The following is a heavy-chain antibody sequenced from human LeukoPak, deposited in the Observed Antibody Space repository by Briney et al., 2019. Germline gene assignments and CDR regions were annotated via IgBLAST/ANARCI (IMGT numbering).Heavy chain of an antibody. J-gene: IGHJ4*02. Sequence: SETLSLTCTVSGGSISSYYWSWIRQPPGKGLEWIGYIYYSGSTNYNPSLKSRVTISVDTSKNQFSLKLSSVTAADTAVYYCVTNYDILTAYHGYWGQGTLVTVSS. V-gene: IGHV4-59*12. CDR2: IYYSGST. D-gene: IGHD3-9*01. CDR3: VTNYDILTAYHGY. CDR1: GGSISSYY.